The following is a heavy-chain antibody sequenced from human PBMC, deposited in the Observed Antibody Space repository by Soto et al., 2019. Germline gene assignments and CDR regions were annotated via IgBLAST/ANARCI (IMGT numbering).Heavy chain of an antibody. CDR3: AKEYCSSPSCYVDY. CDR2: ISGSGATT. J-gene: IGHJ4*02. CDR1: GFSFTSYA. D-gene: IGHD2-2*01. Sequence: GGSLRLSCAASGFSFTSYAMSWVRQAPGRGLEWVSAISGSGATTYYADSVKGRFTISRDNSKNTLYLQMNSLGAEDTALYYCAKEYCSSPSCYVDYWGRGTLVTVSS. V-gene: IGHV3-23*01.